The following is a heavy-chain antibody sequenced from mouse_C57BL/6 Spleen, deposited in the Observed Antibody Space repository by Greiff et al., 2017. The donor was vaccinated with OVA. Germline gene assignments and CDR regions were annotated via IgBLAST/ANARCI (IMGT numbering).Heavy chain of an antibody. V-gene: IGHV1-15*01. CDR2: IDPETGGT. Sequence: QVQLKESGAELVRPGASVTLSCKASGYTFTDYEMHWVKQTPVHGLEWIGAIDPETGGTAYNQKFKGKALLTADKSSSTAYMELRSLTSEDSAVYYCTRNYSNRGFAYWGQGTLVTVSA. D-gene: IGHD2-5*01. J-gene: IGHJ3*01. CDR1: GYTFTDYE. CDR3: TRNYSNRGFAY.